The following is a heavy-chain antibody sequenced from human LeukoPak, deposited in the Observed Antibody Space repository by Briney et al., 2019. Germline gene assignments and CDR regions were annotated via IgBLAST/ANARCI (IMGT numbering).Heavy chain of an antibody. J-gene: IGHJ4*02. CDR3: ASEYCSGDSCEGGHFDY. CDR2: IYYSGHT. D-gene: IGHD2-15*01. V-gene: IGHV4-39*07. Sequence: SETLSLTCSVSGVSISSSNSYWGWIRQPPGKGLEWIGSIYYSGHTYYNPSLKSRVTISVDTSNNQFSLKLSSVTAADTAIYYCASEYCSGDSCEGGHFDYWGQGTLVTVSS. CDR1: GVSISSSNSY.